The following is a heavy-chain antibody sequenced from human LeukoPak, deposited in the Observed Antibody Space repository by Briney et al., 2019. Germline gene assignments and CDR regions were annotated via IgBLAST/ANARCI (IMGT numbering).Heavy chain of an antibody. Sequence: GGSLRLSCAASGFTFSSYAMSWVRQAPGKGLEWVSAISGSGGSTYYADSVKGRFTISRDNSKNTLYLQMNSLRAEDAAVYYCASPRGYDSRDFDYWGQGTLVTVSS. CDR3: ASPRGYDSRDFDY. D-gene: IGHD5-12*01. J-gene: IGHJ4*02. V-gene: IGHV3-23*01. CDR1: GFTFSSYA. CDR2: ISGSGGST.